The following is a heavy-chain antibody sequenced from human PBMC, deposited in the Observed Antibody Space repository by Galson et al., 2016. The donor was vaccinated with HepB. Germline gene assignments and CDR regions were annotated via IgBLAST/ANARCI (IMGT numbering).Heavy chain of an antibody. J-gene: IGHJ4*02. V-gene: IGHV4-34*01. Sequence: SETLSLTCAVSGGSFKNHFWTWIRQPPGKGLEWIGEIRQSGTTDYNPSLKSRVTISMDTSKNQFSLELKSVSGADTGVYYCVGGAESAWEAAFYWGQGTLVTVSS. CDR3: VGGAESAWEAAFY. CDR2: IRQSGTT. CDR1: GGSFKNHF. D-gene: IGHD1-26*01.